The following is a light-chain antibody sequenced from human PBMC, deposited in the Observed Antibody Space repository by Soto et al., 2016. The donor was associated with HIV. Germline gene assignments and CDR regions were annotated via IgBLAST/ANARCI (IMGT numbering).Light chain of an antibody. CDR3: QAWDTNTGV. Sequence: SYELTQPPSVSVSPGQTATITCSGDKLGDKYVCWYQQKPGQSPALLIYQDIIRPSGIPERFSGSISGNTATLTISGTQAMDEADYYCQAWDTNTGVFGGGTELTVL. CDR1: KLGDKY. J-gene: IGLJ2*01. V-gene: IGLV3-1*01. CDR2: QDI.